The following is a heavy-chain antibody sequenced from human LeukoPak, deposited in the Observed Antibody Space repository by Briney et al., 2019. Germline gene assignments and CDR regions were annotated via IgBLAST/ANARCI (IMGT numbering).Heavy chain of an antibody. CDR2: INLNSGST. CDR3: ASTSHDNAFDI. J-gene: IGHJ3*02. V-gene: IGHV1-2*06. CDR1: ADTFTGYY. Sequence: ASVKVSCNAPADTFTGYYINWVRQAPGQGLQWMGRINLNSGSTDYAQKFQGRVTMTSDTSSSTTHMELTRLAPDDTAIYYCASTSHDNAFDIWGQGTMVTVSS. D-gene: IGHD3-22*01.